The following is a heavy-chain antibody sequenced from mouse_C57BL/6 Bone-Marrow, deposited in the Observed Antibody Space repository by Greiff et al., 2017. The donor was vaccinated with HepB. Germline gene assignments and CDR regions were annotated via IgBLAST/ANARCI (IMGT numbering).Heavy chain of an antibody. CDR2: ISYDGSN. D-gene: IGHD2-3*01. CDR3: ARGWTGLAWFAY. Sequence: EVQLQQSGPGLVKPSQSLSLTCSVTGYSITSGYYWNWIRQFPGNKLEWMGYISYDGSNNYNPSLKNRISITRDTSKNQFFLKLNSVTTEDTATYYCARGWTGLAWFAYWGQGTLVTVSA. V-gene: IGHV3-6*01. CDR1: GYSITSGYY. J-gene: IGHJ3*01.